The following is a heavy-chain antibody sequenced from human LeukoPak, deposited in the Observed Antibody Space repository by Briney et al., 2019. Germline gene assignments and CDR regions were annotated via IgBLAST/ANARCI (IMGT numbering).Heavy chain of an antibody. CDR2: IYYSGST. V-gene: IGHV4-59*08. CDR3: ARRREYSSGWTNAFDI. CDR1: GGSISSYY. D-gene: IGHD6-19*01. Sequence: SETLSLTCTVSGGSISSYYWSWIRQPPGKGLGWIGYIYYSGSTNYNPSLKSRVTISVDTSKNQFSLKLSSVTAADTAVYYCARRREYSSGWTNAFDIWGQGTMVTVSS. J-gene: IGHJ3*02.